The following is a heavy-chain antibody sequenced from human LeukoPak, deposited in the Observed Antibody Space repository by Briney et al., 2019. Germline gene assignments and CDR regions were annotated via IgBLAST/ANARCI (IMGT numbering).Heavy chain of an antibody. V-gene: IGHV4-4*08. J-gene: IGHJ4*02. Sequence: SETLSLTCTVSGGSISSYYWSWIRQPPGKGLEWIGRIYTSGSTNYNPSLKSRVTISVDTSKNQFSLKLSSVTAADTAVYYCARATYYDFWSGSYFDYWGQGTLVTVSS. CDR3: ARATYYDFWSGSYFDY. CDR1: GGSISSYY. D-gene: IGHD3-3*01. CDR2: IYTSGST.